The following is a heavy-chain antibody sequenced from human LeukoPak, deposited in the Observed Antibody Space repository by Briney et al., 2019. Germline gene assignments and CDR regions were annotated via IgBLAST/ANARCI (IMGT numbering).Heavy chain of an antibody. CDR2: ISKDGSTS. D-gene: IGHD2-2*01. Sequence: GGSLRLSCEASGFTFSNHWMHWVRQAPGKGLVWVSVISKDGSTSIYADSVRGRLTISRDNAKNTLYLQMNSLRAEDTAVYYCARHFCSSTSCSNWGQGTLVTVSS. CDR3: ARHFCSSTSCSN. V-gene: IGHV3-74*01. J-gene: IGHJ4*02. CDR1: GFTFSNHW.